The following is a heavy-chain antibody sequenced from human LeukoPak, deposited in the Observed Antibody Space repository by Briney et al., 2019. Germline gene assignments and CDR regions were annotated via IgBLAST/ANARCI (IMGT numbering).Heavy chain of an antibody. CDR1: GGSISSYY. D-gene: IGHD1-20*01. J-gene: IGHJ4*02. CDR2: IYYSGST. CDR3: ARDASNWNDVGYFDY. Sequence: SETLSLTCTVSGGSISSYYWSWIRQPPGKGLEWIGYIYYSGSTNYNSSLKSRVTISVDASNNQFSLKLSSVTAADTAVYYCARDASNWNDVGYFDYWGQGTLVTVSS. V-gene: IGHV4-59*01.